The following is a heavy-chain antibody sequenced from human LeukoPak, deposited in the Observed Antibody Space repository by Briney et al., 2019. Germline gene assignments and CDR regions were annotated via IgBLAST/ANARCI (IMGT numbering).Heavy chain of an antibody. CDR2: IYYSGST. D-gene: IGHD3-3*01. CDR1: GGSISSYY. CDR3: ASYDFWSGYWYY. V-gene: IGHV4-59*08. Sequence: SETLSLTCTVSGGSISSYYWSWIRQPPGKGLEWIGYIYYSGSTNYNPSLKSRVTISVDTSKNQFSLKLSSVTAADTAVYYCASYDFWSGYWYYWGQGTLVTVSS. J-gene: IGHJ4*02.